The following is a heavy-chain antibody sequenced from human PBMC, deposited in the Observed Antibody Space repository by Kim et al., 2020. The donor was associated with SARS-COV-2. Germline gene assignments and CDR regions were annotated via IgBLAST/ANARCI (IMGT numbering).Heavy chain of an antibody. V-gene: IGHV1-18*04. J-gene: IGHJ6*04. D-gene: IGHD2-15*01. CDR1: GYTFTSYG. Sequence: ASVKVSCKASGYTFTSYGISWVRQAPGQGLEWMGWISAYNGNTNYAQKLQGRVTMTTDTSTSTAYMELRSLRSDDTAVYYRARDGNCSGGSCYVGGIYYYYGMDVWGRGTTVTVSS. CDR3: ARDGNCSGGSCYVGGIYYYYGMDV. CDR2: ISAYNGNT.